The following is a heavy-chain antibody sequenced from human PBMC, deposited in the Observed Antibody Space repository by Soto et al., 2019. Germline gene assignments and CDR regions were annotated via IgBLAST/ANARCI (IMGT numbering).Heavy chain of an antibody. CDR2: IYHGGTT. Sequence: SEPLSLTCTVSGYSISSGSYCACIRQPPGKGPEWIASIYHGGTTFYNPSLKSRITISVDTSNNQFSLKLTSVTAADTAVYYCARVHVMVVAGSTFDYWGHGTLVTVSS. CDR1: GYSISSGSY. V-gene: IGHV4-38-2*02. J-gene: IGHJ4*01. CDR3: ARVHVMVVAGSTFDY. D-gene: IGHD6-19*01.